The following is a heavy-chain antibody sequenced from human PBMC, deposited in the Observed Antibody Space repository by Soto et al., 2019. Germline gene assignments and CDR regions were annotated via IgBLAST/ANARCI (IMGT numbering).Heavy chain of an antibody. J-gene: IGHJ6*03. V-gene: IGHV4-34*01. D-gene: IGHD5-12*01. CDR1: GGSFSGYY. Sequence: SETLSLTCAVYGGSFSGYYWSWIRQPPGKGLEWIGEINHSGSTNYNPSLKSRVTISVDTSKNQFSLKLSSVTAADTAVYYCARGKGDIVANLADIYYYSYYMDVWGKGTTVTVSS. CDR3: ARGKGDIVANLADIYYYSYYMDV. CDR2: INHSGST.